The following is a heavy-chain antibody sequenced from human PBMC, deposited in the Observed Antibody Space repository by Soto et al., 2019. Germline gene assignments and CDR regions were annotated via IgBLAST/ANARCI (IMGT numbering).Heavy chain of an antibody. D-gene: IGHD1-26*01. J-gene: IGHJ5*02. Sequence: QITLKESGPTLVEPTQTLTLTCSFSGFSLSSSGVGVGWLRQAPGKALECLGIIYWDNHRRYNPSLKTRLTLTQXXSXNXXILTMTYMEPVDTASYYCAPRVPHSPFWDVGLFDTWGQGTLVTLS. CDR3: APRVPHSPFWDVGLFDT. CDR2: IYWDNHR. V-gene: IGHV2-5*02. CDR1: GFSLSSSGVG.